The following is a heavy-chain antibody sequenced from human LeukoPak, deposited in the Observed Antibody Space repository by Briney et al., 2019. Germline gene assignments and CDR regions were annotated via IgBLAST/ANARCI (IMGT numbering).Heavy chain of an antibody. CDR3: AKDLPITIFGVVTAPFDY. CDR2: ISYDGSNK. V-gene: IGHV3-30*18. Sequence: GRSLRLSCAASGFTFSSYGMHWVRQAPGKGLEWVAVISYDGSNKYYADSVKGRFTISRDNSKNTLYLQMNSLRAEDTAVYYCAKDLPITIFGVVTAPFDYWGQGTLVTVSS. D-gene: IGHD3-3*01. CDR1: GFTFSSYG. J-gene: IGHJ4*02.